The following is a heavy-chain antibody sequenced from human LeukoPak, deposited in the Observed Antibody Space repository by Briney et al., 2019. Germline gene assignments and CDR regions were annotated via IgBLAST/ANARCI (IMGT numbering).Heavy chain of an antibody. D-gene: IGHD3-10*01. CDR3: DYVGYYGSGTIFDY. V-gene: IGHV4-39*01. CDR2: IYYSGST. CDR1: GGSISSYY. J-gene: IGHJ4*02. Sequence: SETLSLTCTVSGGSISSYYWGWIRQPPGKGLEWIGSIYYSGSTYYNPSLKSRVTISVDTSKNQFSLKLSSVTAADTAVYYCDYVGYYGSGTIFDYWGQGTLVTVSS.